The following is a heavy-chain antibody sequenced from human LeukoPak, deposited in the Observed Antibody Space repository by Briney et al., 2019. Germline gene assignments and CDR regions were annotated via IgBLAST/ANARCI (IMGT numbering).Heavy chain of an antibody. CDR3: AREGYGYSSSWYDY. V-gene: IGHV3-48*01. J-gene: IGHJ4*02. Sequence: PGGSLRLSCAASGFTFSSYSMNWVRQAPGKGLEWVSYISSSSSTIYYADSVKGRFTISRDNAKNSLYLQMNSLRAEDTAVYYCAREGYGYSSSWYDYWGQGTLVTVSS. CDR2: ISSSSSTI. CDR1: GFTFSSYS. D-gene: IGHD6-13*01.